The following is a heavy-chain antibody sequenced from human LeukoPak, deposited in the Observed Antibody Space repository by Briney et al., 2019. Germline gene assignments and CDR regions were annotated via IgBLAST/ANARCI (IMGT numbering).Heavy chain of an antibody. CDR1: GFTFSSYG. CDR3: ARGNPPTYDAFDI. V-gene: IGHV3-33*01. D-gene: IGHD1-14*01. J-gene: IGHJ3*02. Sequence: QSGGSLRLSCAASGFTFSSYGMHWVRQAPGKGLEWVAVIWYDGSNKYYADSVKGRFTISRDNSKNTLYLQMNSLRAEDTAVYYCARGNPPTYDAFDIWGQGTMVTVSS. CDR2: IWYDGSNK.